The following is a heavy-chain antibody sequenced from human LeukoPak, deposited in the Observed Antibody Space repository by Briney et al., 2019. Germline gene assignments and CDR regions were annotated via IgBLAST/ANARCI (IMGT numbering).Heavy chain of an antibody. CDR3: ARMIMFRGVPSAAFDS. Sequence: GGSLRLSCAVSGFTFSDYYMSWIRQAPGRGLEWVSYITDSGVFTKYTDSVKARFTISRDNAQNSLSLQLNSLRVEDTAIHYCARMIMFRGVPSAAFDSWGQGTLVTVSS. V-gene: IGHV3-11*06. CDR2: ITDSGVFT. J-gene: IGHJ4*02. CDR1: GFTFSDYY. D-gene: IGHD3-16*01.